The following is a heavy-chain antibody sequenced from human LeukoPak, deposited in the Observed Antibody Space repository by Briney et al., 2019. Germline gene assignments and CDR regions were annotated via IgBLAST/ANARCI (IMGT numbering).Heavy chain of an antibody. J-gene: IGHJ4*02. CDR2: ISGSGGST. CDR1: GFTFSSYA. D-gene: IGHD1-26*01. V-gene: IGHV3-23*01. CDR3: AKEPYSGSYFHLDY. Sequence: GGSLRLSCAASGFTFSSYAMSWVRQAPGKGLEWVSAISGSGGSTYYAASVKGRFTISRDNSKNTLYLQMNSLRAEDTAVYYCAKEPYSGSYFHLDYWGQGTLVTVSS.